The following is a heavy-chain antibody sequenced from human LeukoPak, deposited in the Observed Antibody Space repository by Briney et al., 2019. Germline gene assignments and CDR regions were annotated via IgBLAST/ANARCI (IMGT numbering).Heavy chain of an antibody. J-gene: IGHJ4*02. CDR2: INEDGSQK. D-gene: IGHD6-19*01. Sequence: GGSLRLSCVESGFTFRSPWMAWLRQAPEKGLEWVANINEDGSQKYYLGSVTGRFTISRDNAKNSLYLQMNSLRAEDTALYYCAKSIAVAGTPPYYFDYWGQGTLVTVSS. V-gene: IGHV3-7*03. CDR1: GFTFRSPW. CDR3: AKSIAVAGTPPYYFDY.